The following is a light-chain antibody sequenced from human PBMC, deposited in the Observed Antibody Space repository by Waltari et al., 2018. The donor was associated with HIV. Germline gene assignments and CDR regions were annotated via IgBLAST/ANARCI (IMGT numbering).Light chain of an antibody. CDR1: QSVSNC. Sequence: EIVMPQSPATLSVSPGGRATPSCRASQSVSNCLVWYQQRPGQAPRLLIYGASTRATGIPGRFSGSGSGTEFTLTINSLQSEDFAVYYCQQYNSWPRTFGQGTKVEVK. V-gene: IGKV3-15*01. CDR2: GAS. CDR3: QQYNSWPRT. J-gene: IGKJ1*01.